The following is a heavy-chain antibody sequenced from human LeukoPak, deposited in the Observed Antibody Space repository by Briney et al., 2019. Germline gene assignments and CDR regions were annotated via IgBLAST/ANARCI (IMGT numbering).Heavy chain of an antibody. CDR2: INPSAGST. J-gene: IGHJ4*02. CDR3: ARAAGLVVVVAATLDY. D-gene: IGHD2-15*01. Sequence: ASVKVSCKASGYTFTGYYMHWVRQAPGQGLEWMGIINPSAGSTNYAQKFQGRVIMTRDTSTSTVYMELSSLRSEDTAVYYCARAAGLVVVVAATLDYWGQGTLVTVSS. V-gene: IGHV1-46*01. CDR1: GYTFTGYY.